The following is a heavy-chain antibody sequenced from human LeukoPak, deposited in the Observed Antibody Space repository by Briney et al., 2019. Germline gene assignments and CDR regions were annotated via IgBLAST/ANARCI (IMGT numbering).Heavy chain of an antibody. Sequence: SETLSLTRTVSGGSINSYYWSWIRQPPGKGLEWIGSIYYTGITDYNPSLKSRVTISVDTPKKQFSLKVSSVTAADTAVYYCARYRYSGDPILDNWGQGTLVTVSS. J-gene: IGHJ4*02. D-gene: IGHD2-21*02. CDR2: IYYTGIT. CDR1: GGSINSYY. CDR3: ARYRYSGDPILDN. V-gene: IGHV4-59*08.